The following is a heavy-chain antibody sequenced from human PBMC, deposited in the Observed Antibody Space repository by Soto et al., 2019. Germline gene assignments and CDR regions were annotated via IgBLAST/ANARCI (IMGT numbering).Heavy chain of an antibody. D-gene: IGHD3-10*01. J-gene: IGHJ4*02. V-gene: IGHV3-23*01. CDR2: ISGGGDTT. CDR1: GFTFNNYA. Sequence: EVQLLESGGGLVQPGGSLRLSCAASGFTFNNYAMTGVPQVPGKGLDWVSAISGGGDTTSYADSVKGRFTVSRDGSKNTLYLQMSSLRAEDTALYYCAKGRGGSGSLTPRVDFWGQGTLVTVSS. CDR3: AKGRGGSGSLTPRVDF.